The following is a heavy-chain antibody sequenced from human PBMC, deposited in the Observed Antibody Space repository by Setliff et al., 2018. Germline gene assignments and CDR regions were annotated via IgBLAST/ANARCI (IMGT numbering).Heavy chain of an antibody. CDR1: GSTLSSYA. Sequence: GGSLRLSCAGSGSTLSSYAMSWVRQAPGKGLEWVSLISGSGAITDYADSVKGRFTISRDNSKNTLSLQMNGLRAEDTAVYYCAAKRSDFGELSPFDYWGQGTLVTVSS. D-gene: IGHD3-10*01. CDR3: AAKRSDFGELSPFDY. V-gene: IGHV3-23*01. J-gene: IGHJ4*02. CDR2: ISGSGAIT.